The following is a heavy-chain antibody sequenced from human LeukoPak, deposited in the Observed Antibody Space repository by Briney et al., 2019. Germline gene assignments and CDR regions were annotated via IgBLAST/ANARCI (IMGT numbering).Heavy chain of an antibody. Sequence: SVKVSCKASGGTFSSYAISWVRQAPGQGLGWMGGIIPIFGTANYAQKFQGRVTITADESTSTAYMELSSLRSEDTAVYYCARDMTTQGSREGIFDYWGQGTLVTVSS. CDR3: ARDMTTQGSREGIFDY. V-gene: IGHV1-69*13. D-gene: IGHD3-10*01. J-gene: IGHJ4*02. CDR2: IIPIFGTA. CDR1: GGTFSSYA.